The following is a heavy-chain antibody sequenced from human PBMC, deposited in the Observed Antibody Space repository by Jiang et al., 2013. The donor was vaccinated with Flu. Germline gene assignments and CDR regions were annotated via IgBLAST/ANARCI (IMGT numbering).Heavy chain of an antibody. CDR2: IYFRGVS. D-gene: IGHD3-10*01. Sequence: PGKGLEWLGYIYFRGVSNSNPSLKSRVTISRDTSRNQLFLTLTSVTTADTATYYCVRGGKGTRGVRGGGWFDPWGQGSLVIVSS. V-gene: IGHV4-59*12. J-gene: IGHJ5*02. CDR3: VRGGKGTRGVRGGGWFDP.